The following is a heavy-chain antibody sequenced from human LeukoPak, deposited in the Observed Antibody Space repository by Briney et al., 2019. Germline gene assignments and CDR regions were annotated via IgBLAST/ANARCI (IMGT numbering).Heavy chain of an antibody. CDR2: IYPGDSDT. CDR3: ARVLVRDGYNYYCYGMDV. J-gene: IGHJ6*02. D-gene: IGHD5-24*01. V-gene: IGHV5-51*01. CDR1: GYSFTSYW. Sequence: GESLKISCKGSGYSFTSYWIGWVRQMPGKGLEWMGIIYPGDSDTRYSPSFQGQVTISADKSISTAYLQWSSLKASDTAMYYCARVLVRDGYNYYCYGMDVWGQGTTVTVSS.